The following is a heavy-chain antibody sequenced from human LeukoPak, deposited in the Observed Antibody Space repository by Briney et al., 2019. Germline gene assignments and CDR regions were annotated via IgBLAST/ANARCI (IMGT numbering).Heavy chain of an antibody. Sequence: ASPKPSCKASGYTFTSYGISRARQAPEQGLKWVGWINPNTGGTIYAQKFQGRVTMTRDTSVSTAYMELSSLRSDDTAVYYCARGEVVEEYYFDYWGQGTLVTVSS. D-gene: IGHD2-15*01. V-gene: IGHV1-2*02. CDR1: GYTFTSYG. CDR3: ARGEVVEEYYFDY. CDR2: INPNTGGT. J-gene: IGHJ4*02.